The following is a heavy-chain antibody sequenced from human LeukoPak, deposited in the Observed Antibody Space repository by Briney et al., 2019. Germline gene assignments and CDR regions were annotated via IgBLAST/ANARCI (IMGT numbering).Heavy chain of an antibody. CDR2: IYYSGST. J-gene: IGHJ4*02. D-gene: IGHD1-26*01. CDR3: ARELHSGSYYFDY. V-gene: IGHV4-39*07. Sequence: SETLSLTCTVSGGSISSSSYYWGWIRQPPGKGLEWIGSIYYSGSTYYNPSLKSRVTTSVDTSKNRFSLKLTSVTAADTAVYYCARELHSGSYYFDYWGQGTLVIVSS. CDR1: GGSISSSSYY.